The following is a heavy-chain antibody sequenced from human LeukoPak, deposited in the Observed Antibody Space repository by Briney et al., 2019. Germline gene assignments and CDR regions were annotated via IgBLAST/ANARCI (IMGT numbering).Heavy chain of an antibody. CDR3: ARPHSYGSTYFDC. V-gene: IGHV1-18*01. D-gene: IGHD4-17*01. CDR1: GYTFTSYG. Sequence: GASVKVSCKASGYTFTSYGLTWVRQAPGQGLEWMGWISTYNGNTYYAQGLQGRVSMTTDTSTSTAYMELRRLRSDDTAVYYCARPHSYGSTYFDCWGQGTLVTVSS. J-gene: IGHJ4*02. CDR2: ISTYNGNT.